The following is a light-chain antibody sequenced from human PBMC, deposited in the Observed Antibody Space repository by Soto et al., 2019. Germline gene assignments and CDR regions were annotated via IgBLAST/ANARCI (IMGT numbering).Light chain of an antibody. V-gene: IGLV3-1*01. J-gene: IGLJ2*01. CDR1: KLGHKY. CDR2: QDS. Sequence: SYELTQPPSVSVSPGQTASITCSGDKLGHKYVSWYQQKPGQSPILVIYQDSKRPSGIPERVSGSNSRSTATLTISETQAMDEADYYCQTWASSIVVFGGGTKLTVL. CDR3: QTWASSIVV.